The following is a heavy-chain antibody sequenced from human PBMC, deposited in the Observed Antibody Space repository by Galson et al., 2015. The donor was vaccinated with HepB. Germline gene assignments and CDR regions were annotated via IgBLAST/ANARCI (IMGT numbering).Heavy chain of an antibody. CDR2: IYPGDSDT. CDR1: GYSFTSYW. CDR3: ARQRWLVRRGNYYYGMDV. D-gene: IGHD6-19*01. J-gene: IGHJ6*02. Sequence: QSGAEVKKPGESLKISCKGSGYSFTSYWIGWVRQMPGKGLEWMGIIYPGDSDTRYSPSFQGQVTISADKSISTAYLQWSSLKASDTAMYYCARQRWLVRRGNYYYGMDVWGQGTTVTVSS. V-gene: IGHV5-51*01.